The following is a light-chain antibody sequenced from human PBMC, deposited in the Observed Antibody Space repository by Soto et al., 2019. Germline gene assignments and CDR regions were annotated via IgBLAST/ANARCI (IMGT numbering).Light chain of an antibody. Sequence: DIQMTQSPSSLSASVGDRLTITCQASQDISNYLNWYQQKPGKAPKLLIYASSTLQSGVPSRFSGSGSGTEFTLTIGSLQPEDFATYYCQQLNTFPVTFGQGTRLDI. CDR3: QQLNTFPVT. CDR1: QDISNY. J-gene: IGKJ5*01. V-gene: IGKV1-9*01. CDR2: ASS.